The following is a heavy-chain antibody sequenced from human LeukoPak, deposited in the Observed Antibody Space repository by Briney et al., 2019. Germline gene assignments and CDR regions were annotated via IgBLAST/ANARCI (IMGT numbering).Heavy chain of an antibody. D-gene: IGHD3-3*02. CDR2: VSGSGGVT. Sequence: GGSLRLSCAASGFTFSSYSMNWVRQAPGKGLEWVSGVSGSGGVTYHAESVKGRFTISRDNSKNTLHLQMNSPRAEDTAVYYCATFLAIVTARDSLYFQHWGQGTLVTVSS. CDR3: ATFLAIVTARDSLYFQH. J-gene: IGHJ1*01. V-gene: IGHV3-23*01. CDR1: GFTFSSYS.